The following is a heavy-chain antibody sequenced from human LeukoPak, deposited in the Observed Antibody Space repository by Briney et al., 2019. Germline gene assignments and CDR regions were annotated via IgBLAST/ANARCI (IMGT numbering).Heavy chain of an antibody. CDR3: ARAIYGSGSYYPLPYYYYYMDV. D-gene: IGHD3-10*01. Sequence: PSETLSLTCTVSSGSISTSNYYWGWVRQPPGKGLEWIGYIYYSGSTNYNPSLKSRVTISVDTSKNQFSLKLSSVTAADTAVYYCARAIYGSGSYYPLPYYYYYMDVWGKGTTVTISS. CDR2: IYYSGST. CDR1: SGSISTSNYY. J-gene: IGHJ6*03. V-gene: IGHV4-61*05.